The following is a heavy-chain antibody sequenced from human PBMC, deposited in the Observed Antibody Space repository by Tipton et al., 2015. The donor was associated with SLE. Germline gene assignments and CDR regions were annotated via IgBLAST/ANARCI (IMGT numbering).Heavy chain of an antibody. V-gene: IGHV1-18*01. CDR2: ISAYNGKT. J-gene: IGHJ6*03. CDR3: ARGYCSSTSCPYYYYYMDV. Sequence: QSGPEVKKPGASVKVSCKASGYTFTSFGISWVRQAPGQGPEWMGWISAYNGKTNYAQRLQDRVTMTTDTSTSTAYMELRSLRSDDTAVYYCARGYCSSTSCPYYYYYMDVWGKGTTVTVSS. CDR1: GYTFTSFG. D-gene: IGHD2-2*01.